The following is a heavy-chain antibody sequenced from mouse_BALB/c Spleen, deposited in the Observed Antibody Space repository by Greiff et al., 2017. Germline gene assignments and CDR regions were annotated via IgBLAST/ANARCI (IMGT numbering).Heavy chain of an antibody. V-gene: IGHV5-17*02. Sequence: EVNVVESGGGLVQPGGSRKLSCAASGFTFSSFGMHWVRQAPEKGLEWVAYISSGSSTIYYADTVKGRFTISRDNPKNTLFLQMTSLRSEDTAMYYCARGRYGNYVDWYFDVWGAGTTVTVSS. J-gene: IGHJ1*01. CDR2: ISSGSSTI. CDR1: GFTFSSFG. D-gene: IGHD2-10*02. CDR3: ARGRYGNYVDWYFDV.